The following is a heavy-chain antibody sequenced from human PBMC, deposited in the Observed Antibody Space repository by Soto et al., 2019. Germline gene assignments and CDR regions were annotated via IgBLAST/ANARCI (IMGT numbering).Heavy chain of an antibody. V-gene: IGHV3-21*01. Sequence: GGSLRLSYAASGFTFSSYSMNWVRQAPGKGLEWVSSISSSSSYIYYADSVKGRFTISRDNAKNSLYLQMNSLRAEDTAVYYCARVGDDYRSYYFDYWGQGTLVTVSS. D-gene: IGHD4-4*01. CDR1: GFTFSSYS. J-gene: IGHJ4*02. CDR3: ARVGDDYRSYYFDY. CDR2: ISSSSSYI.